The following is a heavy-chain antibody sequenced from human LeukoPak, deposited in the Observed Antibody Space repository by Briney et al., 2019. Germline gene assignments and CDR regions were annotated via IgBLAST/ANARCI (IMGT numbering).Heavy chain of an antibody. J-gene: IGHJ4*02. CDR1: GGSISSSSYF. D-gene: IGHD1-1*01. Sequence: KPSETLSLTCTVSGGSISSSSYFWAWIRRPPRKGLEWIGSIYYSGSPYYNSSLKSRVTISVDTSKNQFSLKLSSVTAADTAVYYCARLPERPRAGYWGQGTLVSVSS. V-gene: IGHV4-39*01. CDR3: ARLPERPRAGY. CDR2: IYYSGSP.